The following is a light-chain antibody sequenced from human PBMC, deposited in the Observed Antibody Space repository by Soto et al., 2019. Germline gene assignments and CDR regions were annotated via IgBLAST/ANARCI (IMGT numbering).Light chain of an antibody. CDR1: SSDVGGYNY. CDR3: SSYSSTNTLGV. J-gene: IGLJ7*01. CDR2: DVS. V-gene: IGLV2-14*01. Sequence: QAVVTQPASVSGSPGQSITISCTGTSSDVGGYNYVSWYQQHPGKAPKLIIYDVSNRPSGVSTRFSGSRSGNTASLTISGLQAEDEANYFCSSYSSTNTLGVFGGGTQLTVL.